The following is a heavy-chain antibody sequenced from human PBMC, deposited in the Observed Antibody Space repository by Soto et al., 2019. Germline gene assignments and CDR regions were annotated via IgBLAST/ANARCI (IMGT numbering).Heavy chain of an antibody. CDR2: IDPSDSYI. CDR3: AIVTAETAYHYFDF. Sequence: PGESLKISCKGSGYKFTNYWLSWVRQTPGKGLEWMGRIDPSDSYINYSPSFRGHVTISIDESIRTAHLQWSSLKASDTATYYCAIVTAETAYHYFDFWGQGTPVTVSS. J-gene: IGHJ4*02. CDR1: GYKFTNYW. D-gene: IGHD1-1*01. V-gene: IGHV5-10-1*01.